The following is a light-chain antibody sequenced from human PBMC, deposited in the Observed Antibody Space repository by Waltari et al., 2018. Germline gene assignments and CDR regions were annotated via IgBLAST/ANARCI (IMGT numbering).Light chain of an antibody. CDR3: SSYTSSTTWV. V-gene: IGLV2-14*04. CDR2: DVR. CDR1: SSDIGTYDY. J-gene: IGLJ3*02. Sequence: GQSITISCTGTSSDIGTYDYVSWFQQYPGRAPKLMIYDVRNRPLGVSNRFSGSKSGITASLRISGLLAEDEAYYYCSSYTSSTTWVFGGGTKLTVL.